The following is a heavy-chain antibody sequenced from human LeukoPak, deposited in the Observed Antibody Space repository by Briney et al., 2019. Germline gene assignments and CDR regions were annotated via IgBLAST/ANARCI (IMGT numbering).Heavy chain of an antibody. J-gene: IGHJ4*02. V-gene: IGHV3-33*06. CDR1: GFTFSSYG. CDR3: AKPTRGSGSFLIDF. D-gene: IGHD1-26*01. Sequence: GGSLRLSCAASGFTFSSYGMHWARQAPGKGLEWVAVIWNDGSDKYYANSVKGRFTISRDNSKNTLYLQMNSLRAEDTAVYYCAKPTRGSGSFLIDFWGQGTLVTVSS. CDR2: IWNDGSDK.